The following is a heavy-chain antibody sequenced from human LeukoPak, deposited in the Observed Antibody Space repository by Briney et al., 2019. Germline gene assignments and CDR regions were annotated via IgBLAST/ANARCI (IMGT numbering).Heavy chain of an antibody. V-gene: IGHV4-34*01. CDR3: ARGSVDLDY. J-gene: IGHJ4*02. Sequence: SETPSLTCAVYGGSFSGYYWSWIRQPPGKGLEWIGEINHSGSTNYNPSLKSRVTISVDTSKNQFSLKLSSVTAADAAVYYCARGSVDLDYWGQGTLVTVSS. D-gene: IGHD3-9*01. CDR1: GGSFSGYY. CDR2: INHSGST.